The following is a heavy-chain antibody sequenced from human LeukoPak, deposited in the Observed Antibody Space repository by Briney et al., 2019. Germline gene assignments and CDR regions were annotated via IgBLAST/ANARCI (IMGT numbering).Heavy chain of an antibody. CDR3: ARARYSGSYYLTRYYYYMDV. CDR1: GYSISSGYY. Sequence: PSETLSLTCTVSGYSISSGYYWGWIRQPPGKGLEWIGSIYHSGSTYCNPSLKSRVTISVDTSKNQFSLKLSSVTAADTAVYYCARARYSGSYYLTRYYYYMDVWGKGTTVTVSS. CDR2: IYHSGST. V-gene: IGHV4-38-2*02. J-gene: IGHJ6*03. D-gene: IGHD1-26*01.